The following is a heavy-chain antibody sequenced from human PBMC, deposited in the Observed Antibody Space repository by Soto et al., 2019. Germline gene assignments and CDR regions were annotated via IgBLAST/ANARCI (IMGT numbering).Heavy chain of an antibody. Sequence: ESGGGVVQPGRSLRLSCAASGFTFSSYGMHWVRQAPGKGLEWVAVISYDGSNKYYADSVKGRFTISRDNSKNTLYLQMNSLRAEDTAVYYCAKDDYSSGWYGLTGYFDYWGQGTLVTVSS. J-gene: IGHJ4*02. CDR2: ISYDGSNK. CDR1: GFTFSSYG. D-gene: IGHD6-19*01. V-gene: IGHV3-30*18. CDR3: AKDDYSSGWYGLTGYFDY.